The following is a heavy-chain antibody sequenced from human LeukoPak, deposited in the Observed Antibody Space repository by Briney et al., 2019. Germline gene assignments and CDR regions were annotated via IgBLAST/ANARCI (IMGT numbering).Heavy chain of an antibody. CDR2: IYYSGST. V-gene: IGHV4-30-4*01. D-gene: IGHD3-22*01. J-gene: IGHJ4*02. Sequence: PSQTLSLTCTVSGGSISSGDYYWSWIRQPPGKGLEWIGYIYYSGSTYYNPSLKSRVTISVDTSKNQFSLKLSSVTAADTAVYYCARHDSSGYLPYYFDYWGQGTLVTVSS. CDR3: ARHDSSGYLPYYFDY. CDR1: GGSISSGDYY.